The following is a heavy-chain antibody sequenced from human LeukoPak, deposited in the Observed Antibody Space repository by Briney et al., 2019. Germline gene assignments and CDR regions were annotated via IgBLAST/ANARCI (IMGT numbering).Heavy chain of an antibody. CDR2: ISGSGGTT. J-gene: IGHJ4*02. V-gene: IGHV3-23*01. D-gene: IGHD6-19*01. Sequence: PGGSLRLSCAASGFTFSSYAMSWVRQAPGKGLEWVSAISGSGGTTYYADSVKGRFTISRDNSKNTLYLQMNSLRVEDTAVYYCAKGSYSSGWYLFDYWGQGTLVTVSS. CDR3: AKGSYSSGWYLFDY. CDR1: GFTFSSYA.